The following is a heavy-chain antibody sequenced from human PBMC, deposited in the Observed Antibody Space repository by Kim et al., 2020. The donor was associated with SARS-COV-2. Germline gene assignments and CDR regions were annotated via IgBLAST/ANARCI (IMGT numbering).Heavy chain of an antibody. J-gene: IGHJ6*02. V-gene: IGHV4-34*01. CDR2: INHSGST. D-gene: IGHD5-12*01. Sequence: SETLSLTCAVYGGSFSGYYWSWIRQPPGKGLEWIGEINHSGSTNYNPSLKSRVTISVDTSKNQFSLKLSSVTAADTAVYYCARVGWLQPFYYYYYGMDVWGQGTTVTVSS. CDR1: GGSFSGYY. CDR3: ARVGWLQPFYYYYYGMDV.